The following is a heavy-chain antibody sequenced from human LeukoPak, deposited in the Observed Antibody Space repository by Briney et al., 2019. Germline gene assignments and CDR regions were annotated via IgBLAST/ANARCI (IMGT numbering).Heavy chain of an antibody. V-gene: IGHV1-2*02. D-gene: IGHD6-13*01. CDR2: INPNSGGT. CDR1: GYTFTGYY. J-gene: IGHJ5*02. Sequence: ASVKVSCKASGYTFTGYYMHWVRQAPGQGLEWMGWINPNSGGTNYAQKFQGRVTMTRDTSISTAYMELSRLRSDDTAVYYCARERNRGPYSSIRFDPWGQGTLVTVSS. CDR3: ARERNRGPYSSIRFDP.